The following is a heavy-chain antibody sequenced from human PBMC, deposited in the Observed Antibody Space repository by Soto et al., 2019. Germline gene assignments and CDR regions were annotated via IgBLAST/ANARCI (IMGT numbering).Heavy chain of an antibody. CDR1: GFTFSNAW. V-gene: IGHV3-15*07. CDR2: IKSKTDGETT. CDR3: TTDSRDYDILTGYYRGGLYYYYGMDV. J-gene: IGHJ6*02. Sequence: EVQLVESGGGLVKPGGSLRLSCAASGFTFSNAWMNWVRQAPGKGLEWVGRIKSKTDGETTDYAAPVKGRFTISRDDSKNTLYLQMNSLKTEDTAVYYCTTDSRDYDILTGYYRGGLYYYYGMDVWGQGTTVTVSS. D-gene: IGHD3-9*01.